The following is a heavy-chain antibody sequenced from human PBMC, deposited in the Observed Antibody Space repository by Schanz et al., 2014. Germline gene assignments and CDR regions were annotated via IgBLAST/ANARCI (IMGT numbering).Heavy chain of an antibody. D-gene: IGHD6-19*01. J-gene: IGHJ5*02. CDR1: GGSISDYY. V-gene: IGHV4-59*08. CDR2: VYYSGST. Sequence: QVQLQESGPRLVKPSETLSLTCSVSGGSISDYYWSWIRQPPGKGLEWIGYVYYSGSTNYNSSLKSGVTISVDMPKTHSALTLNSVTAADTGVYYCARQYSGWSRFDPWGQGIRVTVSS. CDR3: ARQYSGWSRFDP.